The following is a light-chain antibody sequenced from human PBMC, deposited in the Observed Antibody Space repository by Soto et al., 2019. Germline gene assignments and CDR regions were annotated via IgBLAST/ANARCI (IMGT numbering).Light chain of an antibody. Sequence: EIVLTQSPGTLSLSPGERATLSCRASQSVSSSYLDWYQHKPGQAPRLLIYVASSRATGIPDRFSGSGSGTDFTLTISRLEPEDFSVYYCQQYGRAPHTFGQGTKLEIK. CDR3: QQYGRAPHT. V-gene: IGKV3-20*01. J-gene: IGKJ2*01. CDR2: VAS. CDR1: QSVSSSY.